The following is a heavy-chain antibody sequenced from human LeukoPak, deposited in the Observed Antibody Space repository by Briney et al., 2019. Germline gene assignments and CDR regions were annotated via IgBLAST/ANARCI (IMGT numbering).Heavy chain of an antibody. J-gene: IGHJ5*02. D-gene: IGHD2-2*01. CDR3: ATVVVPAATNRFDP. CDR1: GYTLIELS. CDR2: FDPEDGET. Sequence: GASVKVSRKVCGYTLIELSMHWVRQAPGKGVEWMGGFDPEDGETIYAQKFEGRVTMTEDTSTATAYMELSSLRSENTAVYCCATVVVPAATNRFDPWGQGNLVTVSS. V-gene: IGHV1-24*01.